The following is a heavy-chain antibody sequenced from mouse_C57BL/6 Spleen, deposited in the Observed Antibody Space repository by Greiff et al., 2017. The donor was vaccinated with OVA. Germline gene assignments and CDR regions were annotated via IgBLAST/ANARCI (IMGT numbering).Heavy chain of an antibody. D-gene: IGHD1-1*01. CDR1: GFTFSDYG. CDR3: SRGRTYGSSSYAMDY. V-gene: IGHV5-17*01. Sequence: LVESGGGLVKPGGSLKLSCAASGFTFSDYGMHWVRQAPEKGLEWVAYISSGSSTIYYAATVKGRFTISRDNAKNTLFLQMTSLRSEDKAMYYCSRGRTYGSSSYAMDYWGQGTSVTVSS. CDR2: ISSGSSTI. J-gene: IGHJ4*01.